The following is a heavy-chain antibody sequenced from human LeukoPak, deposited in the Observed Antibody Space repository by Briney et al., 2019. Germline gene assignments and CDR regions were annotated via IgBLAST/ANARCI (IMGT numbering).Heavy chain of an antibody. CDR2: ISGGGGKT. CDR1: GFTFSSCA. V-gene: IGHV3-23*01. J-gene: IGHJ3*02. D-gene: IGHD2-21*02. CDR3: GKDPIVLSSGDYYLGGFNI. Sequence: PGGSLRLSCEASGFTFSSCALSWVRQAPGKGLEWVSAISGGGGKTWYADSVKGRFTISRDNSKNTLYLQMNSLRAEDTDRYYCGKDPIVLSSGDYYLGGFNIWREGAMPTVSS.